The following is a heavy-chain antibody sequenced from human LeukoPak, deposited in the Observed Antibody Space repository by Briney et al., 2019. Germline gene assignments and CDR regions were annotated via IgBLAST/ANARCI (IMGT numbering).Heavy chain of an antibody. J-gene: IGHJ6*02. D-gene: IGHD3-22*01. CDR3: AREVSDSRAYYYGMDV. Sequence: SETLSLTCTASGGSISSGGYYWSWIRQHPGKGLAWIGYIYYSGTTYYNPSLKSRVTISVDTSKNQFSLKLSSVTAADTAVYYCAREVSDSRAYYYGMDVWGQGTTVTVSS. V-gene: IGHV4-31*03. CDR1: GGSISSGGYY. CDR2: IYYSGTT.